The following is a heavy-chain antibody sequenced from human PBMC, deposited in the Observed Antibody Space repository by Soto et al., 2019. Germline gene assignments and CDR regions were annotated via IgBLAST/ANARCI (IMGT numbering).Heavy chain of an antibody. D-gene: IGHD2-2*01. CDR1: GFTFSSYA. CDR2: ISGSGGST. Sequence: EVQLLESGGGLVQPGGSLRLSCAASGFTFSSYAMSWVRQAPGKGLEWVSAISGSGGSTYYADSVKGRFTISRDNSKNTLYLQMNSLRAEDTAVYYCAKDRVYCSSTSCPAYYFDYWGQGTLVTVSS. J-gene: IGHJ4*02. CDR3: AKDRVYCSSTSCPAYYFDY. V-gene: IGHV3-23*01.